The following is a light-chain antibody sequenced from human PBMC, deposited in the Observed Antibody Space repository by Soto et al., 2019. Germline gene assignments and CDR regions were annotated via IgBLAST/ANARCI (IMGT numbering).Light chain of an antibody. CDR1: SSNIGADYH. CDR2: GDT. Sequence: QSVLTQPPSVSGAPGQRAPIFCSGSSSNIGADYHVHWYQQFPGTAPRLLIYGDTNRPSGVPGRFSGSKSDTSASLVITGLQAEDEADYYCQSYDTSLRSYVFGAGTKVTVL. J-gene: IGLJ1*01. V-gene: IGLV1-40*01. CDR3: QSYDTSLRSYV.